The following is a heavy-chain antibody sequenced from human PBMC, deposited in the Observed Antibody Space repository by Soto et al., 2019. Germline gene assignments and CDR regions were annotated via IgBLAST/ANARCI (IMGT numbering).Heavy chain of an antibody. CDR3: AKQHLARYSGYDLGDFHY. Sequence: PGGSLRLSCAASGFTFSSYAMSWVRQAPGKGLEWVSAISGSGGSTYYADSVKGRFTISRDNSKNTLYLQMNSLRAEDTAVYYCAKQHLARYSGYDLGDFHYRRQGPRSPSPQ. V-gene: IGHV3-23*01. CDR1: GFTFSSYA. J-gene: IGHJ4*02. D-gene: IGHD5-12*01. CDR2: ISGSGGST.